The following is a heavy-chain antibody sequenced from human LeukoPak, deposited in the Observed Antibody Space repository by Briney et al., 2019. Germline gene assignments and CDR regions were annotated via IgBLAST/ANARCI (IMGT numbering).Heavy chain of an antibody. J-gene: IGHJ5*02. CDR2: IYTSGST. CDR3: ARSSGYTNWFDP. CDR1: GGSISSGSYY. V-gene: IGHV4-61*02. D-gene: IGHD3-3*01. Sequence: PSQTLSLXCTVSGGSISSGSYYWIWIRQPAGKGLEWIGRIYTSGSTNYNPSLKSRVTISVDTSKNQFSLKLSSVTAADTAVYYCARSSGYTNWFDPWGQGTLVTVSS.